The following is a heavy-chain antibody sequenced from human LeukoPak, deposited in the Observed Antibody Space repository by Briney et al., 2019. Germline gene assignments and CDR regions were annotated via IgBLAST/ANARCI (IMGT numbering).Heavy chain of an antibody. J-gene: IGHJ4*02. CDR3: AREHYNLLTGRGGYFDY. CDR2: ISSSSSYI. Sequence: PGGSLRLSCAASGFTFSSYSMNWVRQAPGKGLEWVSSISSSSSYIYYADSVKGRFTISRDNSKNTLYLQMNSLRAEDTAVYYCAREHYNLLTGRGGYFDYWGQGTLVTVSS. D-gene: IGHD3-9*01. CDR1: GFTFSSYS. V-gene: IGHV3-21*04.